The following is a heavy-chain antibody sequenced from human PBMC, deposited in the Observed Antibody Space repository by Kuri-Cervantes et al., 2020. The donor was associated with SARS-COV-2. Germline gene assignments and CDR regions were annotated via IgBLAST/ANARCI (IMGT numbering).Heavy chain of an antibody. D-gene: IGHD1-26*01. V-gene: IGHV4-38-2*01. CDR1: GYSISSGYY. CDR3: ARVSWGEWELRGHDAFDI. CDR2: IYYSGST. Sequence: SETLSLTCAVSGYSISSGYYWGWIRQPPGKGLEWIGSIYYSGSTYYNPSLKSRVTISVDTSKNQFSLKLSSVTAADTAVYYCARVSWGEWELRGHDAFDIWGQGTMVTVSS. J-gene: IGHJ3*02.